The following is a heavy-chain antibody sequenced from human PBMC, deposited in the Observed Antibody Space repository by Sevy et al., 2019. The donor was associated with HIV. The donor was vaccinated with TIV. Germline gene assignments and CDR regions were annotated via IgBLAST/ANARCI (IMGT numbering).Heavy chain of an antibody. J-gene: IGHJ4*02. V-gene: IGHV1-69*06. CDR1: GDTFNTYS. CDR3: AVREAAAGPDY. CDR2: IIHIFRKA. Sequence: ASVKVSCKASGDTFNTYSITWVRQAPGQGLEWMGGIIHIFRKADYQQNFQGRVTVTADKSTSTVYLYLSSLRYDDTAVYYCAVREAAAGPDYWGQGTLVTVSS. D-gene: IGHD6-13*01.